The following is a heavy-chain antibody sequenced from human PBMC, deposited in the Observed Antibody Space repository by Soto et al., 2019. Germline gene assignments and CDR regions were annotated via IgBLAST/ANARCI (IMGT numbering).Heavy chain of an antibody. CDR3: AALLPTVVTPFQP. V-gene: IGHV3-66*01. CDR1: GLTVSNNY. J-gene: IGHJ1*01. D-gene: IGHD4-17*01. CDR2: IYSGGST. Sequence: EVQLVESGGGLVQPGGSLRLSCAASGLTVSNNYISWVRQSPGKGLEWVSLIYSGGSTKYADSVKGRFTISRDNSKNTMYLQMNSLRAEDTAVYYCAALLPTVVTPFQPWGQGTLVTVSS.